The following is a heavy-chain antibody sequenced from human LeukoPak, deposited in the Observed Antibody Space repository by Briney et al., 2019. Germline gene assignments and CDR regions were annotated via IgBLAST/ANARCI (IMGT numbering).Heavy chain of an antibody. CDR1: GFTVSSNY. Sequence: GGSLRLSCAASGFTVSSNYMTWVRQAPGKGLEWVSVIYSGGSTYYADSVKGRFTISRDSSKNTLYLQMHSLRAEDTAVYYCARDLFYDSSGYLDYWGQGTLVTVSS. CDR3: ARDLFYDSSGYLDY. V-gene: IGHV3-66*01. CDR2: IYSGGST. J-gene: IGHJ4*02. D-gene: IGHD3-22*01.